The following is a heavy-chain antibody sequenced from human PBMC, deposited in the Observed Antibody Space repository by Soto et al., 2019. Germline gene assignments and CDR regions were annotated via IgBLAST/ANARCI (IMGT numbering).Heavy chain of an antibody. CDR3: ARAPWELLTPYYFDC. CDR2: IYYSGST. J-gene: IGHJ4*02. CDR1: GGSISSYY. Sequence: ASETLSLTCTVSGGSISSYYWSWIRQPPGKGLEWIGYIYYSGSTNYNPSLKSRVTISVDTSKNQFSLKLSSVTAADTAVYYCARAPWELLTPYYFDCWGQGTLVTVSS. D-gene: IGHD1-26*01. V-gene: IGHV4-59*01.